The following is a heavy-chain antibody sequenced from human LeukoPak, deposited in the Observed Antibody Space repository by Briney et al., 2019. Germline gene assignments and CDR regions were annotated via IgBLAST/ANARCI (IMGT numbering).Heavy chain of an antibody. CDR1: GGSISSYY. CDR2: IYTSGST. Sequence: SETLPLTCTVSGGSISSYYWSWIRQPAGKGLEWIGRIYTSGSTNYNPSLKSRVTISVDTSKNQFSLKLSSVTAADTAVYYCARGGGPYDSSGYSYFDYWGQGTLVTVSS. J-gene: IGHJ4*02. CDR3: ARGGGPYDSSGYSYFDY. V-gene: IGHV4-4*07. D-gene: IGHD3-22*01.